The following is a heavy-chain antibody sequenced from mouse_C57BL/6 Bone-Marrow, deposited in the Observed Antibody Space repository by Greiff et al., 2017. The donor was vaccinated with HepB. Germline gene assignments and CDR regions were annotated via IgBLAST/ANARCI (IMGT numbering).Heavy chain of an antibody. CDR3: ARGDAY. J-gene: IGHJ3*01. CDR2: ISSGSSTI. V-gene: IGHV5-17*01. CDR1: GFTFSDYG. Sequence: EVHLVESGGGLVKPGGSLKLSCAASGFTFSDYGMHWVRQAPEKGLEWVAYISSGSSTIYYADTVKGRFTISRDNAKNTLFLQMTSLRSEDTAMYYCARGDAYWGQGTLVTVSA.